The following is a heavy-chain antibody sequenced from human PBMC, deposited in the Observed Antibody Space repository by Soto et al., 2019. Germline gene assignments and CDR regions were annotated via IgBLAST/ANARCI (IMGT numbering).Heavy chain of an antibody. D-gene: IGHD6-13*01. CDR2: IYYSGST. V-gene: IGHV4-31*03. CDR3: ARDRSRLSWLDY. J-gene: IGHJ4*02. CDR1: GGSISSGGYY. Sequence: QVQLQESGPGLVKPSQTLSLTCTVSGGSISSGGYYWSWIRQHPEKGLEWIGYIYYSGSTYYNPSLKSRVTISVDTSKNQFSLKLSSVTAADTAVYYCARDRSRLSWLDYWGQGTLVTVSS.